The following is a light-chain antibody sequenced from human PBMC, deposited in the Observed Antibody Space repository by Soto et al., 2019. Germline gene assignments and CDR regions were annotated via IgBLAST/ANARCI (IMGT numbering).Light chain of an antibody. J-gene: IGKJ1*01. CDR1: QSISSW. V-gene: IGKV1-5*01. CDR2: DAS. Sequence: DIQMTQSPSTLSASVGDRVTITCRASQSISSWLAWYQQKPGKAPKLLIYDASSLESGVPSRFSGSGSGTEFTLHISSLQPDDFATYYCQQYNSYSPWTFGQGTKVDIK. CDR3: QQYNSYSPWT.